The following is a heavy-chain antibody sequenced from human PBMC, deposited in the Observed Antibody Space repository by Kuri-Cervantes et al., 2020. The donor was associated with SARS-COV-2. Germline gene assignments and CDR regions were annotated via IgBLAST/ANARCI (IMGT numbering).Heavy chain of an antibody. CDR2: INPNSGGT. CDR3: ARSLAVVIVDGEYFQH. Sequence: ASVKVSCKASGYTFSDHYMYWVRQAPGQGLEWMGWINPNSGGTNYAQKFQGRVTMTRDTSISTAYMELSRLRSDDTAVYYCARSLAVVIVDGEYFQHWGQGTLVTVSS. D-gene: IGHD2-21*01. CDR1: GYTFSDHY. J-gene: IGHJ1*01. V-gene: IGHV1-2*02.